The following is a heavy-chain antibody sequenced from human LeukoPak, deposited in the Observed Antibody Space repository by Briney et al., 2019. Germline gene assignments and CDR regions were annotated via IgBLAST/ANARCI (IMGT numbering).Heavy chain of an antibody. Sequence: GGSLRLSCAASGFTFSSYGMHWVRQAPGKGLEWVAFISYDGSYKYYADSVKGRFTISRDNSKNTLYLQMNSLRAEDMAVYYCAKPVGSGSYYKGDAFDIWGQGTMVTVSS. CDR1: GFTFSSYG. V-gene: IGHV3-30*18. CDR3: AKPVGSGSYYKGDAFDI. J-gene: IGHJ3*02. D-gene: IGHD1-26*01. CDR2: ISYDGSYK.